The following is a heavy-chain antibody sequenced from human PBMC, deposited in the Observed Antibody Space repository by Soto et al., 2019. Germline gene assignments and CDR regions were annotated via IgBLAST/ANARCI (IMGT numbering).Heavy chain of an antibody. D-gene: IGHD3-10*01. J-gene: IGHJ6*02. V-gene: IGHV1-46*01. CDR2: INPSGGST. CDR3: ARDTDRVLWFGELMTYYYYGMDV. CDR1: GYTFTSYY. Sequence: ASVKVSCKASGYTFTSYYMHWVRQAPGQGLEWMGIINPSGGSTSYAHKFQGRVTMTRDTSTSTVYMELSSLRSEDTAVYYCARDTDRVLWFGELMTYYYYGMDVWGQGTTVTVSS.